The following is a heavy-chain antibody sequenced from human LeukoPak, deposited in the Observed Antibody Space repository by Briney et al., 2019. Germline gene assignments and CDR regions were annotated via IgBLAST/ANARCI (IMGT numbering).Heavy chain of an antibody. D-gene: IGHD3-22*01. J-gene: IGHJ4*02. V-gene: IGHV3-15*01. Sequence: GSLRLSWAASGFTFSNVWMSWVRQAAGEGLEWVGRIKSKTDGRTSEFAEPVKGRFTISRHDSKNKLHLQMNSLKAEDEAVYYCTTDVRYYYDSSGYYYEDYWGQGTLVTVSS. CDR1: GFTFSNVW. CDR2: IKSKTDGRTS. CDR3: TTDVRYYYDSSGYYYEDY.